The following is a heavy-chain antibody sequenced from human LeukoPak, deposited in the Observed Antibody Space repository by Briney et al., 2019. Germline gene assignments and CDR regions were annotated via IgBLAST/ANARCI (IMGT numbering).Heavy chain of an antibody. Sequence: SETLSLTCAVSGGSISSSNWWSWVRQPPGQGLEWIGEIYHSGSTNYNPSLKSRVTISVDKSKNQFSLKLSSVTAADTAVYYCARGSGSYPTRYYFDYWGQGTLVTVSS. CDR1: GGSISSSNW. CDR2: IYHSGST. J-gene: IGHJ4*02. V-gene: IGHV4-4*02. CDR3: ARGSGSYPTRYYFDY. D-gene: IGHD1-26*01.